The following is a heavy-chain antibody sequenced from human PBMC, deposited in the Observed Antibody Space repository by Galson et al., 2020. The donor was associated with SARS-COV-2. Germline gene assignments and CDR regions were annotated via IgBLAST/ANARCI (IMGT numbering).Heavy chain of an antibody. J-gene: IGHJ6*04. V-gene: IGHV1-18*01. CDR3: AIDYIYGQDYYYGLEV. D-gene: IGHD5-18*01. CDR2: ISAYNGNT. Sequence: ASVTVSCKASGYTFTSYGISWVRQAPGQGLEWMGWISAYNGNTNYAQKLQGRVTMTTDTSTSTAYMELRSLRSDDTAVYYCAIDYIYGQDYYYGLEVWGEGTTVTVSS. CDR1: GYTFTSYG.